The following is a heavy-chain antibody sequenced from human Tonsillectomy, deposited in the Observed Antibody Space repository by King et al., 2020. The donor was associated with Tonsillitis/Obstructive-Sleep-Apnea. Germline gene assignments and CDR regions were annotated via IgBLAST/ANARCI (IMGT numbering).Heavy chain of an antibody. CDR3: ASGYCSGGSCPHYYYMDV. Sequence: VQLVESGGGLIQPGGSLRLSCAASGFTVSNNYMSWVRQAPGKVLEWVSVIYSGGSTYYADSVKGRFTISRDNSKNTVYLQMNSLRAEDAAVYYCASGYCSGGSCPHYYYMDVWGKGTTVTVS. CDR2: IYSGGST. CDR1: GFTVSNNY. J-gene: IGHJ6*03. V-gene: IGHV3-53*01. D-gene: IGHD2-15*01.